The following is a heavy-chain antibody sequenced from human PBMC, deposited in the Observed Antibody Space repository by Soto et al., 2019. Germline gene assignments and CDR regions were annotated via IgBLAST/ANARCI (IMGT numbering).Heavy chain of an antibody. V-gene: IGHV4-34*01. CDR2: INDSGNI. J-gene: IGHJ6*03. CDR1: GGSFRGYQ. D-gene: IGHD3-10*01. CDR3: ARGVILWFGELSRRGGYHYYMDV. Sequence: SETLSLTCAVYGGSFRGYQWSWIRQTPGKGLEWIGEINDSGNINYNPSLKSRVTILLDTPKKQISLKLSSVTAADSAVYYCARGVILWFGELSRRGGYHYYMDVWGKGTTVT.